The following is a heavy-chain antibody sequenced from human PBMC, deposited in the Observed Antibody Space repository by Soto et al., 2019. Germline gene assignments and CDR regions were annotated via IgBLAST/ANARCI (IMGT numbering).Heavy chain of an antibody. J-gene: IGHJ4*02. Sequence: QVLLMQSGAEVKKPGSSVKVSCTSSGGPFSSYGISWVRQVPGQGLEWLGGIIPLFGTPSYARKFQDRLTISEDESTTTAYMELRSMTSEETAMYFGARDGTIQMDNFDFWGKGTLDTVSS. CDR1: GGPFSSYG. V-gene: IGHV1-69*01. CDR3: ARDGTIQMDNFDF. CDR2: IIPLFGTP. D-gene: IGHD1-1*01.